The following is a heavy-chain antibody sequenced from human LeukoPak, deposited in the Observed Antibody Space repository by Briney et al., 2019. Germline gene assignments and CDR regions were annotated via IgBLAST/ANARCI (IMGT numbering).Heavy chain of an antibody. Sequence: GGSLRLSCAASGFTFSSYALSWVRQAPGKGMEWVSTVSGSGHTTYYADSVKGRFTISRDNSKNTLYLQMNSLRAEDTAVYYCAKGRRQWLDLSYFDYWGQGTLVTVSS. V-gene: IGHV3-23*01. CDR2: VSGSGHTT. J-gene: IGHJ4*02. CDR3: AKGRRQWLDLSYFDY. CDR1: GFTFSSYA. D-gene: IGHD6-19*01.